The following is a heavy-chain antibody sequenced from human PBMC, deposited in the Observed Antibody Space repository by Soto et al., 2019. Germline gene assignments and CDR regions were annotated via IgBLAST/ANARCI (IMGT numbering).Heavy chain of an antibody. D-gene: IGHD6-13*01. CDR1: GFTFSSYA. CDR2: ISGSGGST. J-gene: IGHJ6*02. V-gene: IGHV3-23*01. Sequence: GGSVRLSCAASGFTFSSYAMSWVRQAPGKGLEWVSAISGSGGSTYYADSVKGRFTISRDNSKNTLYLQMNSLRAEDTAVYYCAKGSGYSSSWYLYYYGMDVWGQGTTVTVSS. CDR3: AKGSGYSSSWYLYYYGMDV.